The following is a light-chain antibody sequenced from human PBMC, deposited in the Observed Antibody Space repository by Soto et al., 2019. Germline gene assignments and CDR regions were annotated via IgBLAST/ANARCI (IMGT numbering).Light chain of an antibody. CDR3: QQYGSSPRT. CDR1: QSVSSSF. V-gene: IGKV3-20*01. CDR2: GAS. Sequence: EMVLTQSPGTLSLSPVERATLSCRASQSVSSSFLAWYQQKVGQAPRLLIYGASSRATGIPDRFSGSGSGTDFTLSISRLEPEDFAVYYCQQYGSSPRTFGQGTRLEIK. J-gene: IGKJ5*01.